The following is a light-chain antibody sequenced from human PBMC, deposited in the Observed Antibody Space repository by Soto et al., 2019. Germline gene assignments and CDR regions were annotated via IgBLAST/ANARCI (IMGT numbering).Light chain of an antibody. Sequence: QSVLTQPPSASGSPGQSVTISCSGTSSDVGVYDYVSWYQQHPGKAPKLMIYEVTKRPSGVPYRFAGSKSGNTASLTVSGLQAEDEADYFCRSYVGDNNFVVFGGGTKVTVL. CDR1: SSDVGVYDY. CDR2: EVT. J-gene: IGLJ2*01. CDR3: RSYVGDNNFVV. V-gene: IGLV2-8*01.